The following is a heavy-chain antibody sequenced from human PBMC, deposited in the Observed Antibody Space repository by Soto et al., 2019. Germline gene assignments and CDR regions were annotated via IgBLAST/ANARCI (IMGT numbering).Heavy chain of an antibody. CDR1: GGSISSYY. V-gene: IGHV4-59*01. CDR2: IYYSGST. Sequence: PSETLSLTCTVSGGSISSYYWSWIRQPPGKGLEWIGYIYYSGSTNYNPSLKSRVTISVDTSKNQFSLKLSSVTAADTAVYYCERAYCSGWDNYYYCYYMDVWGKGTTVTVSS. D-gene: IGHD2-15*01. CDR3: ERAYCSGWDNYYYCYYMDV. J-gene: IGHJ6*03.